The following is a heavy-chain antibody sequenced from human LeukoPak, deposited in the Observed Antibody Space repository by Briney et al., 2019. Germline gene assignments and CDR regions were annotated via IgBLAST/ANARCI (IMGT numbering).Heavy chain of an antibody. CDR3: ASLLLCYGCSSSSDSFNI. D-gene: IGHD6-6*01. CDR2: SNSDGSRT. J-gene: IGHJ3*02. CDR1: GFTFSNYW. Sequence: GGSLRLSCAASGFTFSNYWMHWVRQAPGKGLVWVSRSNSDGSRTTYADSVKGRFTISRDNAKNTLYLQMNSLRAEDTAVYCCASLLLCYGCSSSSDSFNIWGQGTMVTVSS. V-gene: IGHV3-74*01.